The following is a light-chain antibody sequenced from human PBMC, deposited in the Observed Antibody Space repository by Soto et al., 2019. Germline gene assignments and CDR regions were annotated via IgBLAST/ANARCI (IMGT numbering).Light chain of an antibody. J-gene: IGKJ1*01. CDR1: QNINNW. CDR2: DAS. V-gene: IGKV1-5*01. Sequence: DIQMTQSPSTLSAFIGDRVTITCRASQNINNWLAWYQQKPGKAPKLLIYDASILEGGVPLRFSGSGSGTEFTLIISIRQRDDFATYYCQQYHAYSPPWTFGQGTKVEIK. CDR3: QQYHAYSPPWT.